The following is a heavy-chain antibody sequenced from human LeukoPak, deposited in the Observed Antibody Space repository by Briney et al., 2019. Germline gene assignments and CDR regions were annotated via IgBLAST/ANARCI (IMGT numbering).Heavy chain of an antibody. CDR2: IIPLFGTA. D-gene: IGHD1-26*01. CDR1: RGTFISYA. V-gene: IGHV1-69*05. CDR3: ATLLTKWEPTDY. Sequence: SVKVSCKASRGTFISYAISWVRQAPGHGLEWMGGIIPLFGTANYVQKFQRRVTITTDESTSTAYMELSSLRSEDTSVYYCATLLTKWEPTDYWGQGTLVTVSS. J-gene: IGHJ4*02.